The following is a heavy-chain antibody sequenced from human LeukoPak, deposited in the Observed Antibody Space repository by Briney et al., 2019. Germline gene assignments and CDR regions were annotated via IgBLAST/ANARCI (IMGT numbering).Heavy chain of an antibody. D-gene: IGHD3-22*01. Sequence: GGSLRLSCVGSGFTFDDYAMHWVRQAPGKGLEWVSGINWNSGSTGYADSVKGRFTISRGNAKNSLYLQMNSLKTEDMALYYCTKPSNSYYYDTSGYYFDSWGQGTLVTVSS. J-gene: IGHJ4*02. CDR1: GFTFDDYA. CDR3: TKPSNSYYYDTSGYYFDS. V-gene: IGHV3-9*03. CDR2: INWNSGST.